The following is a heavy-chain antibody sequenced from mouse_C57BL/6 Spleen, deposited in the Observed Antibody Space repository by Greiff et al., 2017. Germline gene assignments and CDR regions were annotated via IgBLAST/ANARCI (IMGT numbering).Heavy chain of an antibody. V-gene: IGHV1-81*01. J-gene: IGHJ4*01. CDR3: ASSQAMDY. Sequence: QVQLKQSGAELARPGASVKLSCKASGYTFTSYGISWVKQRTGQGLEWIGEIYPRSGNTYYNEKFKGKATLTADKSSSTAYMELRSLTSEDSAVYFCASSQAMDYWGQGTSVTVSS. CDR1: GYTFTSYG. CDR2: IYPRSGNT.